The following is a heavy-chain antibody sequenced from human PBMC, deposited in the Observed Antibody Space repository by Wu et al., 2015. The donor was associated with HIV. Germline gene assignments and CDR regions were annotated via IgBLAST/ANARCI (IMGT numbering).Heavy chain of an antibody. V-gene: IGHV1-69*13. Sequence: QVQLVQSGAEVKKPGSSVKVSCKASGGTFSSYAISWVRQAPGQGLEWMGRIIPIFGTANYAQKFQGRVTITADESTSTAYMELSSLRSEDTAVYYCARGRSLRKTLDDYGDYADRNYYYYGMDVWGQETTVTVSS. CDR1: GGTFSSYA. J-gene: IGHJ6*02. CDR3: ARGRSLRKTLDDYGDYADRNYYYYGMDV. CDR2: IIPIFGTA. D-gene: IGHD4-17*01.